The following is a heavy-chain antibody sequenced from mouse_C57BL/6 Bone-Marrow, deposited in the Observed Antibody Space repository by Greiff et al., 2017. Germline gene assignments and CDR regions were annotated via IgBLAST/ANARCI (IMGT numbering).Heavy chain of an antibody. CDR3: ASPRWLLVDY. CDR2: IWSGGST. V-gene: IGHV2-2*01. Sequence: VQLVESGPGLVQPSQSLSITCTVSGFSLTSYGVHWVRQSPGKGLEWLGVIWSGGSTDYNAAFISRLSISKDNSKSQVFFKMNSLQADDTAIYYCASPRWLLVDYWGQGTTLTVSS. CDR1: GFSLTSYG. J-gene: IGHJ2*01. D-gene: IGHD2-3*01.